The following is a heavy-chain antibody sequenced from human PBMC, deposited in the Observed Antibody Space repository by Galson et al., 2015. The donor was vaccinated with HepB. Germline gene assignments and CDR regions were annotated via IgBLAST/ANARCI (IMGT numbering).Heavy chain of an antibody. CDR3: ARCGSKWELLGGLSDAFDI. J-gene: IGHJ3*02. CDR1: GFTVSSNY. V-gene: IGHV3-53*01. Sequence: SLRLSCAASGFTVSSNYMSWVRQAPGKGLEWVSVIYSGGSTYYADSVKGRFTISRDNSKNTLYLQMNSLRAEDTAVYYCARCGSKWELLGGLSDAFDIWGQGTMVTVSS. CDR2: IYSGGST. D-gene: IGHD1-26*01.